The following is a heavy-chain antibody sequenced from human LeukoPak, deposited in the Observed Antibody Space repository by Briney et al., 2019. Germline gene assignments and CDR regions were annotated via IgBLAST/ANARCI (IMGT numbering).Heavy chain of an antibody. D-gene: IGHD4-17*01. CDR2: ISVDGSNK. J-gene: IGHJ4*02. CDR3: AKDIGVQYGDYCDY. V-gene: IGHV3-30*04. CDR1: GFTFSSYT. Sequence: GGSLRLSCAVSGFTFSSYTMHWVRQAPGTGLEWVAVISVDGSNKYYTDSVKGRFTISRDNSKNTLFLQMNSLRPEDTAVYYCAKDIGVQYGDYCDYWGQGTLVTVSS.